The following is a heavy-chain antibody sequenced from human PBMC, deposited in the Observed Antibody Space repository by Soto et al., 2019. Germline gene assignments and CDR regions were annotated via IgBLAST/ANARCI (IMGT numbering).Heavy chain of an antibody. CDR3: ARVTLKAGNWFDP. CDR2: INPNSRGT. Sequence: ASVKVSCKASGYTFTDYFIHWVRQAPGQGFEWMGWINPNSRGTNYAQKFQGRVTMTRDTSNNTAYMELRGLRSDDTAVYYCARVTLKAGNWFDPWGQGPLVTVFS. V-gene: IGHV1-2*02. CDR1: GYTFTDYF. J-gene: IGHJ5*02.